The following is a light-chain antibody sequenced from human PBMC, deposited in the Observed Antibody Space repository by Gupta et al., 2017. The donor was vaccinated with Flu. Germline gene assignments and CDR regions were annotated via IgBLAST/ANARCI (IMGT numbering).Light chain of an antibody. Sequence: DIVLTQSPGTVSLSLGERVTLSCRASQDFSSSYLAWYQQKPGQGPRLLIYSASNRATGIPDRFSGSRSGTDFTLTITRLEPEDFAVYYCQQYGISPYSFGQGTKLEIK. CDR3: QQYGISPYS. J-gene: IGKJ2*03. V-gene: IGKV3-20*01. CDR2: SAS. CDR1: QDFSSSY.